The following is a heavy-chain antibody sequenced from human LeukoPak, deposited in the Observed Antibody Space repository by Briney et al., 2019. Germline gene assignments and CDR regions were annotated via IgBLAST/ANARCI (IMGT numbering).Heavy chain of an antibody. V-gene: IGHV1-2*02. CDR2: INPNSGGA. D-gene: IGHD2-8*01. CDR1: GYTFNGYY. J-gene: IGHJ4*02. CDR3: AREQNRWDYNADIVLMVYAASGENDY. Sequence: ASVKVSCKSSGYTFNGYYMHWVRQAPGQGLEWMGWINPNSGGANYAQKFQGRVTMTRDTSISTAYMELSRLRSDDTAVYYCAREQNRWDYNADIVLMVYAASGENDYWGQGTLVTVSS.